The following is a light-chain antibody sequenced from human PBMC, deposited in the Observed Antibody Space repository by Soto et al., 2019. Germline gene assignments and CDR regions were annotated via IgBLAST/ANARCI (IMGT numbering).Light chain of an antibody. Sequence: EIVMTQSPATLSVSPGERATLSCRASQSVSSNLAWYQQQPGQAPRPLIYGASTRATGIPARFSGSGSGTEFTLSISSLQSEDFAVYYCQQYNNWLITFGQGTRLEIK. J-gene: IGKJ5*01. CDR2: GAS. CDR3: QQYNNWLIT. V-gene: IGKV3-15*01. CDR1: QSVSSN.